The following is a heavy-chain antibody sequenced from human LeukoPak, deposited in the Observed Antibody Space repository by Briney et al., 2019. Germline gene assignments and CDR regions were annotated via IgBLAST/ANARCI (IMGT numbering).Heavy chain of an antibody. Sequence: SETLSLTCTVSGGSISRYYWSWLRQPPGKGLEWTGYIYYSGSTNYNPSLKSRVTISVDTSKNKFSLKLSSVTAADTAVYYCARWSRGIAARYYYYYMDVWGKGTTVTVSS. CDR3: ARWSRGIAARYYYYYMDV. CDR1: GGSISRYY. J-gene: IGHJ6*03. D-gene: IGHD6-6*01. CDR2: IYYSGST. V-gene: IGHV4-59*08.